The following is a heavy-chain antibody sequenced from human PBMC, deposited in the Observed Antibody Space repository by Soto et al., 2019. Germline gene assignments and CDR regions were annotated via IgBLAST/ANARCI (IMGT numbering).Heavy chain of an antibody. CDR2: IYPGDSDT. D-gene: IGHD3-10*01. V-gene: IGHV5-51*01. J-gene: IGHJ6*03. CDR1: VYRLTSYW. Sequence: SLQISGEGSVYRLTSYWSGWERQMQGKGPEWMGIIYPGDSDTRYSPSFQGQVTISADKSISTAYLQWSSLKASDTAMYYCARHQGRSIGYYYYYMAVWGKGTTVTVSS. CDR3: ARHQGRSIGYYYYYMAV.